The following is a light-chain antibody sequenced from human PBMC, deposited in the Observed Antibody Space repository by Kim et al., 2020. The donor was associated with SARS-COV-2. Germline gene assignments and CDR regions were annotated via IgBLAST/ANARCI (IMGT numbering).Light chain of an antibody. Sequence: ASVGDRVTISCQASQNVRKFLNWYQQKPGKAPNLLIYYASSLHTGVPSRFSGSGSGTDFTFTITSLQPEDIATYYCQHYDSLPISFGQGTRLEIK. CDR2: YAS. CDR3: QHYDSLPIS. J-gene: IGKJ5*01. CDR1: QNVRKF. V-gene: IGKV1-33*01.